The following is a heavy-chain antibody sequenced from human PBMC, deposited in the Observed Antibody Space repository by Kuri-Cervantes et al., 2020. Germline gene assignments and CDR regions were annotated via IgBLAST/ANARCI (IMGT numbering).Heavy chain of an antibody. CDR1: GFTFSSYE. CDR3: ARGGAAGTGYWFDP. V-gene: IGHV3-48*03. D-gene: IGHD6-13*01. Sequence: GESLKISCAASGFTFSSYEMNWVRQAPGKGLEWVSYISSSGSTIYYADSVKGRFTISRDNAKNSLYLQMNSLRAEDTAVYYCARGGAAGTGYWFDPWGQGTLVTVSS. J-gene: IGHJ5*02. CDR2: ISSSGSTI.